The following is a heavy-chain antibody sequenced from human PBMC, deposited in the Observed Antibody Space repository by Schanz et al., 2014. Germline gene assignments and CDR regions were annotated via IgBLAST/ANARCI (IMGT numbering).Heavy chain of an antibody. CDR1: GFTSSNAW. CDR3: AKRCSSTSCSHGAFDM. CDR2: IKTKTDGGTT. Sequence: EVQLVESGGGLVKPGGSLRLSCAASGFTSSNAWMSWVRQAPGKGLEWVGRIKTKTDGGTTDYAAPVKGRFTISRDDSTNTLYLQMNSLKTEDTAMYYCAKRCSSTSCSHGAFDMWGQGTMVTVSS. V-gene: IGHV3-15*01. D-gene: IGHD2-2*01. J-gene: IGHJ3*02.